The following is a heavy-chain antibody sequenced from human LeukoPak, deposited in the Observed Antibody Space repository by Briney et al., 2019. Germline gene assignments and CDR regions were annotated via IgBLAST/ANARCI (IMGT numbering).Heavy chain of an antibody. J-gene: IGHJ4*02. D-gene: IGHD3-10*01. Sequence: PGGSLRLSCVGSGFTFSSYAVHSVRQAPGKGLEWVAVISYDGSNKHYADSVKGRFTISRDNSKNTLYLEMNSLRAEDTAVYYCARDPTQDGSGSYPSDYWGQGTLVTVSS. CDR2: ISYDGSNK. V-gene: IGHV3-30-3*01. CDR1: GFTFSSYA. CDR3: ARDPTQDGSGSYPSDY.